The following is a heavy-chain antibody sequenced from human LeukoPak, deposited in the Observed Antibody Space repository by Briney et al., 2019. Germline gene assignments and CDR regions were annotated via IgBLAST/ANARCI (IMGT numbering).Heavy chain of an antibody. D-gene: IGHD3-16*01. CDR1: GGSFTNYY. J-gene: IGHJ4*02. V-gene: IGHV4-34*01. Sequence: SETLPLTCAVSGGSFTNYYWSWLRQPPGKGLEWIGEMNHLGSLNYTPSLNSRATISIDKSKNQFSLKLKSVTAADTAVYYCASSRLIAVSKFEYWSQGALVSVSS. CDR3: ASSRLIAVSKFEY. CDR2: MNHLGSL.